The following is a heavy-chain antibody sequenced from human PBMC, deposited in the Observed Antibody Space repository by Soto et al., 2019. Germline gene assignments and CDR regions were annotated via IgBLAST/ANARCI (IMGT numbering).Heavy chain of an antibody. CDR1: GFTFSSYA. Sequence: GGSLRLSCAASGFTFSSYAMSWVRQAPGKGLEWVSAISGSGGSTYYADSVKGRLTISRDNSKNTLYLQMNSLRAEDTAVYYCANGGDYDILTRLTSYGMDVWGQGTTVTVSS. D-gene: IGHD3-9*01. CDR2: ISGSGGST. CDR3: ANGGDYDILTRLTSYGMDV. J-gene: IGHJ6*02. V-gene: IGHV3-23*01.